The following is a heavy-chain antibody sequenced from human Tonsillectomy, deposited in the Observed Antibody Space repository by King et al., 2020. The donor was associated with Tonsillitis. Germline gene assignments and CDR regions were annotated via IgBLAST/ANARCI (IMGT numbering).Heavy chain of an antibody. J-gene: IGHJ6*02. CDR3: ASGIAAPAALSFLYYYYGMDV. CDR2: ISSSGSTI. CDR1: GFTFSDHY. Sequence: VQLVESGGGLVKPGGSLRLSCAASGFTFSDHYMSWIRQAPGKGLEWVSYISSSGSTIYYADSVKGRFTISRDNAKNSLYLQMNSLRAEDTAVYYCASGIAAPAALSFLYYYYGMDVWGQGTTVTVSS. V-gene: IGHV3-11*01. D-gene: IGHD6-25*01.